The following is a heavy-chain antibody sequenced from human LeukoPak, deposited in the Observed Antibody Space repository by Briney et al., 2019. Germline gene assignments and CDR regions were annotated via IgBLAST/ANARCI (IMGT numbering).Heavy chain of an antibody. D-gene: IGHD5-24*01. V-gene: IGHV3-7*05. CDR1: GLTFSTFW. CDR3: AGKRRDGNTYDYFDY. J-gene: IGHJ4*02. CDR2: IKLDGTEK. Sequence: GGSLRLSCAASGLTFSTFWMSWVRQAPGKGLEWVANIKLDGTEKYYVDSVKGRFTISRDNAKNSLFLQMNSLRAEDTAVYYCAGKRRDGNTYDYFDYWGQGTLVTVSS.